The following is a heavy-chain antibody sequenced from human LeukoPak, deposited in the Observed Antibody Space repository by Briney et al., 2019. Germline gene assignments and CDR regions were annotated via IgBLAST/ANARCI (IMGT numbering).Heavy chain of an antibody. J-gene: IGHJ3*02. CDR1: GGSISSSSYY. D-gene: IGHD2-2*01. CDR3: ASNIGGIVVVPAGAFDI. V-gene: IGHV4-39*07. CDR2: IYYSGST. Sequence: PSETLSLTCTVSGGSISSSSYYWGWIRQPPGKGLEWIGSIYYSGSTYYNPSLKSRVTISVDTSKNQFSLKLSSVTAADTAVYYCASNIGGIVVVPAGAFDIWGQGTMVTVSS.